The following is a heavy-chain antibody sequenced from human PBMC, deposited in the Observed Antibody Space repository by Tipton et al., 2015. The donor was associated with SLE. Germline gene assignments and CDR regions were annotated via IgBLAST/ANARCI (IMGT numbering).Heavy chain of an antibody. Sequence: QLVQSGAEVKKPGASVKVSCKASGYTFSSYPTNWVRQAPGQGLEWMGWINTNTGNPTYAQGFTGRFVFSLDTSVSTAYLQISSLKAEDTAVYYCARATSSYLTSFYFDSWGQGTLVTVSS. CDR1: GYTFSSYP. CDR2: INTNTGNP. CDR3: ARATSSYLTSFYFDS. J-gene: IGHJ4*02. V-gene: IGHV7-4-1*02. D-gene: IGHD6-6*01.